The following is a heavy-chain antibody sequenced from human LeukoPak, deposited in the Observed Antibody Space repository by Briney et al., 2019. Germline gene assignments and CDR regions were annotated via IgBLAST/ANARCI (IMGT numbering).Heavy chain of an antibody. D-gene: IGHD2-15*01. CDR3: AKDRGAYCSGGSCYGDFDY. CDR2: INPSGGST. Sequence: GASVKVSCKASGYTFTSYYMHWVRQAPGEGLEWMGIINPSGGSTSYAQKFQGRVTMTRDMSTSTVYMELSSPRAEDTAVYYCAKDRGAYCSGGSCYGDFDYWGQGTLVTVSS. J-gene: IGHJ4*02. V-gene: IGHV1-46*01. CDR1: GYTFTSYY.